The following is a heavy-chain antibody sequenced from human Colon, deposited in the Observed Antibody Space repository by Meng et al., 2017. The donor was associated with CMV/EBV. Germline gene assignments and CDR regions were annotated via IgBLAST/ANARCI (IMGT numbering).Heavy chain of an antibody. CDR1: GDSIRSSGYY. V-gene: IGHV4-39*07. CDR3: ARDGQRISVVWGGPNWFDP. Sequence: SETLSLTCTVSGDSIRSSGYYWAWIRQPPGKGLEWIGSMFYSGSTYYSASLKSRVTMSIDTSKNQVSLKLTSVTAADTAVYYCARDGQRISVVWGGPNWFDPWGQGTLVTVSS. D-gene: IGHD3-10*01. J-gene: IGHJ5*02. CDR2: MFYSGST.